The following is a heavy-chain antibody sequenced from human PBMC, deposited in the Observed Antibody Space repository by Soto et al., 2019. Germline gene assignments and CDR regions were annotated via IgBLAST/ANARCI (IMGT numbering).Heavy chain of an antibody. Sequence: QLQLQESGSGLVKPSQTLSLTCAVSGGSISSGGYSWSWIRQPPGKGLEWIGYIYHSGSTYYNPSLQRRVTXXVXRXXNQFSLKLSSVTAADTAVYYCAGTRWFGESDAFDIWGQGTMVTVSS. J-gene: IGHJ3*02. D-gene: IGHD3-10*01. CDR2: IYHSGST. V-gene: IGHV4-30-2*01. CDR3: AGTRWFGESDAFDI. CDR1: GGSISSGGYS.